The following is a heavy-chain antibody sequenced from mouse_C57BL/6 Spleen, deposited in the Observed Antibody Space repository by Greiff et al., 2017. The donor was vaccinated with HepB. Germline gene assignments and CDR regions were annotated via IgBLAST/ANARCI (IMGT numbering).Heavy chain of an antibody. CDR2: INPNYGTT. D-gene: IGHD2-1*01. CDR3: ARQIDGNYPFAY. V-gene: IGHV1-39*01. CDR1: GYSFTDYY. Sequence: EVQLVESGPELVKPGASVKISCKASGYSFTDYYMNWVKQCNGKSLEWIGVINPNYGTTSYNQKFKGKATLTVDQSSSTAYMQLNSLTSKDSAVYYCARQIDGNYPFAYWGQGTLVTVSA. J-gene: IGHJ3*01.